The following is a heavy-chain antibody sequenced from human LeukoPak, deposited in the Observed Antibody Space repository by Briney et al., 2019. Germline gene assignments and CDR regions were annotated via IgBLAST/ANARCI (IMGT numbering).Heavy chain of an antibody. Sequence: PGRSLRLSCAASGFTFSSYGMSWVRQAPGKGLEWVAIVNQGATQKYYVDSVKGRFTISRDNAENSLYLQMNSLRADDTAMYYCAREYYYSHIDGWGKGTTVTVSS. J-gene: IGHJ6*03. CDR1: GFTFSSYG. CDR2: VNQGATQK. V-gene: IGHV3-7*01. CDR3: AREYYYSHIDG.